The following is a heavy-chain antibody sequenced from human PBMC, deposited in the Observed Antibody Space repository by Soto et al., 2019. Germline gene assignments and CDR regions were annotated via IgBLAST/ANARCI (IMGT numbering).Heavy chain of an antibody. CDR1: GYSFTSYW. CDR3: ARIGRYYYYSSGYYWPLCGDY. CDR2: IYPGDSDT. J-gene: IGHJ4*02. D-gene: IGHD3-22*01. V-gene: IGHV5-51*01. Sequence: GESLKISCKGSGYSFTSYWIGWVRQMPGKGLEWMGIIYPGDSDTRYSPSFQGQVTISADKSISTAYLQWSSLKASDTAMYYCARIGRYYYYSSGYYWPLCGDYWGQGTLVTVSA.